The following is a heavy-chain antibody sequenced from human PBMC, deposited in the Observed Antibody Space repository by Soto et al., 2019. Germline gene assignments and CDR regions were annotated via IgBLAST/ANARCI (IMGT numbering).Heavy chain of an antibody. CDR2: ISRGNEAI. CDR1: GFTFNMYS. V-gene: IGHV3-21*01. CDR3: TSDAVVVDSWAFAI. J-gene: IGHJ3*02. D-gene: IGHD2-15*01. Sequence: EVQVVESGGGLVRPGGSLRLSCVGSGFTFNMYSMNWVRQAPGQGLEWVSSISRGNEAIYYADSVKGRFTISRDNAKKSVYLQMNSLRAEDTALYYCTSDAVVVDSWAFAIWGQGAMVTVSS.